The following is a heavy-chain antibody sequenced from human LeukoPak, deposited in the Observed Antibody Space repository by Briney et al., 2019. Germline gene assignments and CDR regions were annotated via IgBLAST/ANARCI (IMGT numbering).Heavy chain of an antibody. CDR1: GYTFTGYY. CDR2: INPNSGGT. J-gene: IGHJ4*02. Sequence: ASVKLSCKASGYTFTGYYMSWVRQAPGQGLEWIARINPNSGGTNYAQKFQGRVTMTRDTSISTAYMELSRLRSDDTAAYYCASSTQYYYDSSGQYYFDYWGQGTLVTVSS. D-gene: IGHD3-22*01. V-gene: IGHV1-2*06. CDR3: ASSTQYYYDSSGQYYFDY.